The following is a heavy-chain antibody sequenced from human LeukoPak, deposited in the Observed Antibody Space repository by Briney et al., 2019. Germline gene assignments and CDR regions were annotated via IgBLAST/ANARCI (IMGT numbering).Heavy chain of an antibody. V-gene: IGHV1-2*02. CDR3: ARFNDYYDSSGYYYDY. D-gene: IGHD3-22*01. CDR1: GYTFTGYY. CDR2: INPNSGGT. Sequence: GASVKVSCKASGYTFTGYYMHWVRQAPGQGLEWMGWINPNSGGTNYAQKFQGRVTITTDESTSTAYMELSSLRSEDTAVYYCARFNDYYDSSGYYYDYWGQGTLVTVSS. J-gene: IGHJ4*02.